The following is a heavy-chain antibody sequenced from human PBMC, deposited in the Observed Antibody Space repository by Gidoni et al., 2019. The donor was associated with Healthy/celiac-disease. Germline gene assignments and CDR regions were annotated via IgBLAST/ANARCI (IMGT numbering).Heavy chain of an antibody. CDR3: ARDGLGWMIVVGNYYYMDV. D-gene: IGHD3-22*01. Sequence: GFTFSSYGMHWVRQAPGKGLEWVAVIWYDGSNKYYADSVKGRFTISRDNSKNTLYLQMNSLRAEDTAVYYCARDGLGWMIVVGNYYYMDVWGKGTTVTVSS. CDR2: IWYDGSNK. V-gene: IGHV3-33*01. J-gene: IGHJ6*03. CDR1: GFTFSSYG.